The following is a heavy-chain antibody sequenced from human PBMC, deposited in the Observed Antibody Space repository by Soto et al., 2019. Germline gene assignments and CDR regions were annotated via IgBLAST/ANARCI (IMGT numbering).Heavy chain of an antibody. J-gene: IGHJ4*02. V-gene: IGHV3-23*01. CDR1: GFTFKESA. CDR3: AKGRGSGWAWYFDN. CDR2: ISDTGAST. D-gene: IGHD6-19*01. Sequence: EVRLLEAGGGLKQPGGSLRLSCAASGFTFKESAMNWVRQAPGKGLEWVASISDTGASTWYAESVRGRLTISRDNSKNTLYLQMNSLRGEDTAVYYCAKGRGSGWAWYFDNWGQGTLVTVSS.